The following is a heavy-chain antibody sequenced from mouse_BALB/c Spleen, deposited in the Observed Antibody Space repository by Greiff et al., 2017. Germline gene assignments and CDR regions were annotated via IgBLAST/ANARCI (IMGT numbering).Heavy chain of an antibody. D-gene: IGHD6-1*01. CDR2: IWAGGST. CDR1: GFSLTSYG. J-gene: IGHJ4*01. CDR3: ARVRPPYAMDY. Sequence: VQLQESGPGLVAPSQSLSITCTVSGFSLTSYGVHWVRQPPGKGLEWLGVIWAGGSTNYNSALMSRLSISKDNSKSQVFLKMNSLQTDDTAMYYCARVRPPYAMDYWGQGTSVTVSS. V-gene: IGHV2-9*02.